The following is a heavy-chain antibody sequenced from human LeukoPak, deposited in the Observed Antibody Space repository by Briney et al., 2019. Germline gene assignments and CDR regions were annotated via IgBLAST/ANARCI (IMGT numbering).Heavy chain of an antibody. J-gene: IGHJ3*02. V-gene: IGHV1-24*01. Sequence: GASMKVSCKVSGYTLTELSMHRVRQAPGKGLEWMGGFDPEDGETIYAQKFQGRVTMTEDTSTDTAYMELSSLRSEDTAVYYCATGPSLITGDAFDIWGQGTMVTVSS. CDR1: GYTLTELS. D-gene: IGHD3-16*01. CDR3: ATGPSLITGDAFDI. CDR2: FDPEDGET.